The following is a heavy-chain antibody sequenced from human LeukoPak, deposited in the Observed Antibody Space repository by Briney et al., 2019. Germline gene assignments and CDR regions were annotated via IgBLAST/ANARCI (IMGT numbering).Heavy chain of an antibody. CDR1: GGSINNYY. CDR3: ARGRVAAAGAFDY. V-gene: IGHV4-4*07. D-gene: IGHD6-13*01. J-gene: IGHJ4*02. CDR2: IYTSGST. Sequence: ASETLSLTCTVSGGSINNYYWSWIRQPAGKGLEWIGRIYTSGSTNYNPSLKSRVTMSVDTSKNQFSLKLSSVTAADTAVYYCARGRVAAAGAFDYWGQGTLVTVSS.